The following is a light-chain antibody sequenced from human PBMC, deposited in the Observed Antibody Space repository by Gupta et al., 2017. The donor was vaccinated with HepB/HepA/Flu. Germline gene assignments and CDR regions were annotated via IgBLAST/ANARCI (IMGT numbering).Light chain of an antibody. Sequence: DIQMTQSPSTLSASVGDRVTITCRASQSFNSKLAWYQQKPGKAPKLLIYQASNLESGVPSGFSGSGSGTEFTLTISSLHTDDFATYYCQQYYTYSWTFGQGTKVEIK. CDR3: QQYYTYSWT. V-gene: IGKV1-5*03. CDR1: QSFNSK. J-gene: IGKJ1*01. CDR2: QAS.